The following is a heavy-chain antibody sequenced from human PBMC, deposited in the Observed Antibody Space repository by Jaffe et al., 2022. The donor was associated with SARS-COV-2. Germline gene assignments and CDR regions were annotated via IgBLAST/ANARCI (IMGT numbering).Heavy chain of an antibody. J-gene: IGHJ6*02. CDR2: INPNSGGT. CDR1: GYTFTGYY. D-gene: IGHD1-26*01. Sequence: QVQLVQSGAEVKKPGASVKVSCKASGYTFTGYYMHWVRQAPGQGLEWMGRINPNSGGTNYAQKFQGRVTMTRDTSISTAYMELSRLRSDDTAVYYCARDLSQGELRYYYYGMDVWGQGTTVTVSS. CDR3: ARDLSQGELRYYYYGMDV. V-gene: IGHV1-2*06.